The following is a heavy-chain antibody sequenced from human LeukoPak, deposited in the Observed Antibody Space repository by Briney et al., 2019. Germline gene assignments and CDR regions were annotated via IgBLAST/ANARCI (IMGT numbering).Heavy chain of an antibody. V-gene: IGHV1-2*06. CDR1: GYTFTGYY. Sequence: ASVKVSCKACGYTFTGYYMHWVRQAPGQGLEWMGRINPNSGGTNYAQKLQGRVTMTTDTSTSTAYMELRSLRSDDTAVYYCARGALRYCSGGSCYAAPTYMDVWGKGTTVTVSS. CDR3: ARGALRYCSGGSCYAAPTYMDV. D-gene: IGHD2-15*01. CDR2: INPNSGGT. J-gene: IGHJ6*03.